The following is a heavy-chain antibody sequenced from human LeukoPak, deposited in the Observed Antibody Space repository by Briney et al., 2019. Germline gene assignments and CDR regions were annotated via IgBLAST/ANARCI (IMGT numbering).Heavy chain of an antibody. J-gene: IGHJ4*02. V-gene: IGHV3-7*01. CDR2: VNTDGSEK. CDR3: ARSDQGPEE. D-gene: IGHD2-2*01. CDR1: GFTFSNYW. Sequence: GGSLRLSCATTGFTFSNYWMNWVRQAPGKGLEWVAIVNTDGSEKHYVDSVRGRFIVSGDNAKNSLYLQITSLRGDDAALYYGARSDQGPEEWGQGTLVTVSS.